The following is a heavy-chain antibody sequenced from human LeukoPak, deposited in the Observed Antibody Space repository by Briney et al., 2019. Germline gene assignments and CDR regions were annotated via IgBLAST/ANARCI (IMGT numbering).Heavy chain of an antibody. J-gene: IGHJ4*02. Sequence: PGGSLRLSCAASGFTFSSYAMHWVRQAPGKGLEWVADISYDGSNKYYADSVKGRFTISRDNSKNTLYLQMNSVRAEDTAVYYCARDPWEKLWDGYYFDYWGQGTLVTVSS. CDR3: ARDPWEKLWDGYYFDY. CDR1: GFTFSSYA. CDR2: ISYDGSNK. V-gene: IGHV3-30*04. D-gene: IGHD3-10*01.